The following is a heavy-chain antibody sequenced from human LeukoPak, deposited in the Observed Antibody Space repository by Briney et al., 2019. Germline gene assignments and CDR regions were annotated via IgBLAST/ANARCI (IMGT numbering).Heavy chain of an antibody. V-gene: IGHV4-34*01. CDR2: INHSGST. CDR3: ARGPGYSSGWYWGNWFDP. D-gene: IGHD6-19*01. Sequence: SETLSLTCAVYGGSFRGYYWSWIRQPPGKGLEWIGEINHSGSTNYNPSLKSRVTISVDTSKNQFSLKLSSVTAADTAVYYCARGPGYSSGWYWGNWFDPWGQGTLVTVSS. J-gene: IGHJ5*02. CDR1: GGSFRGYY.